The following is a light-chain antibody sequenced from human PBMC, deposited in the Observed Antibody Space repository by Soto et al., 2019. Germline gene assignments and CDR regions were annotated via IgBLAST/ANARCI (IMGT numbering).Light chain of an antibody. CDR1: QTISSY. CDR2: DAS. J-gene: IGKJ2*01. CDR3: QQRANWPPYT. V-gene: IGKV3-11*01. Sequence: IVLTQSPATLSLSPGERATLSCRARQTISSYLAWYQQKPGQAPRLLIYDASNRATGIPARFSGSGSGTDFTLTISSLEPDDFAVYYCQQRANWPPYTFGQGTKLEIK.